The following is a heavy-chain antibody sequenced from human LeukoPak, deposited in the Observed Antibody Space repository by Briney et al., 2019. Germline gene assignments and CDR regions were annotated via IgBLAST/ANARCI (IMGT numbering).Heavy chain of an antibody. CDR3: ARGLSAIVH. V-gene: IGHV4-34*01. CDR1: GGSFSGYY. D-gene: IGHD2-21*02. CDR2: INHSGST. Sequence: SETPSLTCAVYGGSFSGYYWSWIRQPPGKGLEWIGEINHSGSTNYNPSLKSRVTISVDTSKNQFSLKLRSVTAADTAVYYCARGLSAIVHWGQGTLVTVSS. J-gene: IGHJ4*02.